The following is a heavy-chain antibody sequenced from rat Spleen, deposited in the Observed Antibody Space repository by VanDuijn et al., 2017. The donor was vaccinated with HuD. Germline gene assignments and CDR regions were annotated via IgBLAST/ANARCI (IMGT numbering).Heavy chain of an antibody. J-gene: IGHJ1*01. CDR2: FTTGGGNT. D-gene: IGHD2-2*01. CDR3: ARGGYRRDWNFSF. CDR1: GFTFSNYY. Sequence: EVQLAESGGGLVQPGRSMKLSCVVSGFTFSNYYMAWVRQAPTKGLEWVASFTTGGGNTYYRDSVKGRLTIPRDNAKSTLYLQRDSLRSEETATYHWARGGYRRDWNFSFWGPGAMVTVSS. V-gene: IGHV5S11*01.